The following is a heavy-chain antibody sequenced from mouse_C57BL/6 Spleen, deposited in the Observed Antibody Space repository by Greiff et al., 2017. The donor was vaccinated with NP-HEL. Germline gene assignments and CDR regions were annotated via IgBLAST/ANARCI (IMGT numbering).Heavy chain of an antibody. CDR1: GYTFTSYW. CDR3: ARLTTVVEGYAMDY. Sequence: QVQLQQPGAELVKPGASVKLSCKASGYTFTSYWMQWVKQRPGQGLEWIGEIDPSDSYTNYNQKFKGKATLTVDTSSSTAYMQLSSLTSEDSAVYYCARLTTVVEGYAMDYWGQGTSVTVSS. CDR2: IDPSDSYT. D-gene: IGHD1-1*01. J-gene: IGHJ4*01. V-gene: IGHV1-50*01.